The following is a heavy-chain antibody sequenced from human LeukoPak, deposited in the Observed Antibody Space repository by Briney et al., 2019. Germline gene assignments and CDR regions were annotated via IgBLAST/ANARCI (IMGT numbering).Heavy chain of an antibody. V-gene: IGHV4-30-4*01. CDR3: ARDRYYGSGSRTSNFDY. J-gene: IGHJ4*02. CDR1: GGSISSGDYY. CDR2: IYYSGST. Sequence: SETLSLTCTVSGGSISSGDYYWSCIRQPPGKGLECIGYIYYSGSTYYNPSLKSRVTISVDTSKNQFSLKLSSVTAADTAVYYCARDRYYGSGSRTSNFDYWGQGTLVTVSS. D-gene: IGHD3-10*01.